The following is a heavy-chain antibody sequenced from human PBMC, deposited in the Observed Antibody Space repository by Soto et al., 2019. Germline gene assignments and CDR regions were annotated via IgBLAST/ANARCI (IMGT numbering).Heavy chain of an antibody. CDR1: GFTFDDYA. V-gene: IGHV3-9*01. J-gene: IGHJ3*02. CDR3: AKTLKRGFLEWLLSDAFDI. CDR2: ISWNSGSI. Sequence: PGGSLRLSCAASGFTFDDYAMHWVRQAPGKGLEWVSGISWNSGSIGYADSVKGRFTISRDNAKNSLYLQMNSLRAEDTALYYCAKTLKRGFLEWLLSDAFDIWGQGTMVTVSS. D-gene: IGHD3-3*01.